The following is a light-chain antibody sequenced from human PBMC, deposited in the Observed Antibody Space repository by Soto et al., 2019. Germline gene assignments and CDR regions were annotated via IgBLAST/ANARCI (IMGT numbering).Light chain of an antibody. CDR3: SSYTTSSTPYV. Sequence: QSALTQPASVSGSPGQSITISCTGTSSDVGSYNYVSWYQQHPGKAPKLMIYEVRNRPSGVSDRFSGSKSGKTASLTIFGLQAEDEADYYCSSYTTSSTPYVFGTGTKVTVL. CDR1: SSDVGSYNY. V-gene: IGLV2-14*01. CDR2: EVR. J-gene: IGLJ1*01.